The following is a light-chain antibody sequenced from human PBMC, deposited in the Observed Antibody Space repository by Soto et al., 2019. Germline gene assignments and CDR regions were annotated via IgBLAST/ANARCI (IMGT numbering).Light chain of an antibody. V-gene: IGKV3-15*01. J-gene: IGKJ1*01. Sequence: EIVMTQSPATLSVTPGERASLSCRASQSISTNLAWYQQKPGQTPRLLIYGASTRAAGIPAKFGGSGSGTEFTLTINSLQSEDFAVYYCQQYNNWPRTFGQGTEVEFK. CDR3: QQYNNWPRT. CDR1: QSISTN. CDR2: GAS.